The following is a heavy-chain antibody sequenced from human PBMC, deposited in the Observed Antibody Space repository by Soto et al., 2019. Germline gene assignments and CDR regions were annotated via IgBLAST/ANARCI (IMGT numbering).Heavy chain of an antibody. J-gene: IGHJ1*01. D-gene: IGHD4-17*01. V-gene: IGHV3-15*01. Sequence: EVQLVESGGGLVKPGGSLRLSCAASGFTFSNAWMSWVRQAPGKGLEWVGRIKSKTDGGTTDYAAPVKGRFTISRDDSKNTLYLQMNSLKTEDTAVYYCTTHDYGDPSEYFQHWGQGTLVTVSS. CDR2: IKSKTDGGTT. CDR1: GFTFSNAW. CDR3: TTHDYGDPSEYFQH.